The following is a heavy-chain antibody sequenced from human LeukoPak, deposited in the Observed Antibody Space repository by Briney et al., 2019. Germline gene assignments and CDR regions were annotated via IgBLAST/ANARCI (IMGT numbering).Heavy chain of an antibody. CDR1: GGSVSSGTYY. D-gene: IGHD2-2*01. J-gene: IGHJ4*02. CDR3: ARDRYALTFDY. Sequence: SETLSLTSTVSGGSVSSGTYYWSWIRQPPGKGLEWVGYIFYSGNTNYNPSLKSRVTMSVDTSKNQFSLKLNSVTAADTAVYYCARDRYALTFDYWGQGILVTVSS. V-gene: IGHV4-61*01. CDR2: IFYSGNT.